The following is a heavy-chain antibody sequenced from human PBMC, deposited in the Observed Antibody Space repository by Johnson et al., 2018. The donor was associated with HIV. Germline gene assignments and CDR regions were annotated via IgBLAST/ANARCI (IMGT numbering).Heavy chain of an antibody. Sequence: QVQLVESGGGVVHPGRSLRLSCAASGFTFRSYPMNWVRQAPGKGLEWVAFIRYDGSNKYYADSVKGRFTISRDKSKNTLYLQMNSLRAEDTAVYYCAKEGGRITMIVVEPDAFDIWGQGTMVTVSS. D-gene: IGHD3-22*01. J-gene: IGHJ3*02. CDR1: GFTFRSYP. CDR3: AKEGGRITMIVVEPDAFDI. V-gene: IGHV3-30*02. CDR2: IRYDGSNK.